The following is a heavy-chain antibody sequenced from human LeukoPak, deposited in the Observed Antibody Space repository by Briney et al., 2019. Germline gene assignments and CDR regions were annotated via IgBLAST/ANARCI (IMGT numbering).Heavy chain of an antibody. J-gene: IGHJ5*02. CDR3: ARASDSSSWYWFDP. Sequence: GESLKVSCKASGYTFTSYDINWVRQATGQGLEWMGWMNPNSGNTGYAQKFQGRVTITRNTSISTAYMELSSLRSEDTAVYYCARASDSSSWYWFDPWGQGTLVTVSS. V-gene: IGHV1-8*03. CDR2: MNPNSGNT. D-gene: IGHD6-13*01. CDR1: GYTFTSYD.